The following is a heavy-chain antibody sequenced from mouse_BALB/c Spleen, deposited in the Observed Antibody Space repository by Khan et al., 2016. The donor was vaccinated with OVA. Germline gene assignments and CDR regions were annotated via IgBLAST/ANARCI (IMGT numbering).Heavy chain of an antibody. CDR3: SRSGLGSFAF. Sequence: QAQLQQSGAELARPGASVKLSCKASGYTFTDFYINWMRQRTGQGLEWIGHIFPGNDNTYYNENFSAKATLTADKSSSTAFMHLSSLTSEDSAVYFCSRSGLGSFAFWGQGTLVTVST. CDR2: IFPGNDNT. J-gene: IGHJ3*01. V-gene: IGHV1-77*01. D-gene: IGHD3-1*01. CDR1: GYTFTDFY.